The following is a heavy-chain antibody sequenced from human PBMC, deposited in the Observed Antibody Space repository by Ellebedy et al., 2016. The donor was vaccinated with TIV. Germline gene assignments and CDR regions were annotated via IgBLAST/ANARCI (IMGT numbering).Heavy chain of an antibody. J-gene: IGHJ2*01. Sequence: SETLSLXCTVSGGSISSGGYYWSWIRQHPGKGLEWIGYIYYSGSTNYNPSLKSRVTISVDTSKNQFSLKLSSVTAADTAVYFCARLRQSRDRSHWYFDLWGRGTLVTVSS. CDR1: GGSISSGGYY. CDR3: ARLRQSRDRSHWYFDL. D-gene: IGHD1-14*01. CDR2: IYYSGST. V-gene: IGHV4-61*08.